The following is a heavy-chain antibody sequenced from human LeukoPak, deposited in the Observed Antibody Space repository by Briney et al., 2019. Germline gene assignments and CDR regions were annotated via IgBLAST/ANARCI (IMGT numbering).Heavy chain of an antibody. CDR2: INWKTGNG. Sequence: GRSLRLSCAVSGFNFDDYAMHWVRQAPGRGLEWVSGINWKTGNGIYADSVKGRFTISRDNAKNSLYLQMSSLRTEDTALYYCTRRAARWQFDLWGRGTLLTVSS. CDR3: TRRAARWQFDL. J-gene: IGHJ2*01. D-gene: IGHD5-24*01. CDR1: GFNFDDYA. V-gene: IGHV3-9*01.